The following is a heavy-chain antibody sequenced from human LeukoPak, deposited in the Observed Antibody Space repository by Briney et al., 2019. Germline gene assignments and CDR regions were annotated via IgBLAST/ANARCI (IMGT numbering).Heavy chain of an antibody. J-gene: IGHJ4*02. CDR2: IRYDGSNK. D-gene: IGHD1-20*01. Sequence: PGGSLRLSCAASGFTFSSYGMHWVRQAPGKGLEWVAFIRYDGSNKYYADSVKGRFTISRDNSKNTLYLQMNSLRAEDTAVYYCAKVTQVPRFGITRTLPQPYYFDYWGQGTLVTVSS. CDR3: AKVTQVPRFGITRTLPQPYYFDY. CDR1: GFTFSSYG. V-gene: IGHV3-30*02.